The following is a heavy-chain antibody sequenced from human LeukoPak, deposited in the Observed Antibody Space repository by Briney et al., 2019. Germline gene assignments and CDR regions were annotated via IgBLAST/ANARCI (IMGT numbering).Heavy chain of an antibody. V-gene: IGHV3-23*01. CDR2: VGAGGGGT. Sequence: PGGSLRLSCAASGFTFTNYALSWVRQAPGKGLEWISSVGAGGGGTYYSDSVKGRFAISRDNSKDTLYLQMNSLRGEDTAVYYCAKDSMVRENAFDIWGQGTMVTVSS. D-gene: IGHD3-10*01. CDR1: GFTFTNYA. CDR3: AKDSMVRENAFDI. J-gene: IGHJ3*02.